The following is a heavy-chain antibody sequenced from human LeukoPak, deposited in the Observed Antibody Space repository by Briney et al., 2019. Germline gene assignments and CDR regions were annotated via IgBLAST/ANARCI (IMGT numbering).Heavy chain of an antibody. D-gene: IGHD3-10*01. CDR2: ISPSGGRV. V-gene: IGHV1-46*01. CDR1: GYTFTSYY. CDR3: ARGGVGEWPEI. J-gene: IGHJ3*02. Sequence: ASVKVSCKASGYTFTSYYIHWVRQAPGQGLEWMGIISPSGGRVSNAQKFQGRVTMTRDTSTSTVYMELGSLRSEDTAVYYCARGGVGEWPEIWGQGTMVTVSS.